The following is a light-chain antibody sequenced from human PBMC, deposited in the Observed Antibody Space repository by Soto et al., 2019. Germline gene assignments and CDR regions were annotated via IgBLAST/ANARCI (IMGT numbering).Light chain of an antibody. CDR2: GAS. V-gene: IGKV3D-15*01. CDR3: QQYDKMPST. J-gene: IGKJ1*01. Sequence: IGMTQSPATLSVSPVERATLSFRGSQGVNIHLAWYQQKPGQAPRLLIYGASARATGIPAKFSGSGSGTEFTLTISSLQSEDFAVYYCQQYDKMPSTFGQGTKLDI. CDR1: QGVNIH.